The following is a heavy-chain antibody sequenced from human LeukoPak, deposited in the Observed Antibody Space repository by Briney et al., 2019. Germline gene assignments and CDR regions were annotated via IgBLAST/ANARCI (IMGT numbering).Heavy chain of an antibody. CDR3: ARKTYYYYTMDV. CDR2: IYPGDSNT. V-gene: IGHV5-51*01. Sequence: GESLKISCKGSGYNFTNYWIGWVRQMPGKGLEWMGIIYPGDSNTIYSPSFQGQVTISADKSISAAFLQWSSLKASDTAMYYCARKTYYYYTMDVWGQGSTVTVSS. J-gene: IGHJ6*02. CDR1: GYNFTNYW.